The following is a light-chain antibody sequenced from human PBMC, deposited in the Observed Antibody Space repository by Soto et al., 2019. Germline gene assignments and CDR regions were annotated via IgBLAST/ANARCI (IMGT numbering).Light chain of an antibody. V-gene: IGKV1-39*01. CDR3: QQTYSSPET. Sequence: DIQMTQSPSSLSASVGDRVTITCRASQSISNYLNWYQHKPGKAPNLLIYAASTLHSGVPSRFSCSGSGTHFTLTISSLQPEDFATYYCQQTYSSPETFAQGTKVEI. CDR1: QSISNY. CDR2: AAS. J-gene: IGKJ1*01.